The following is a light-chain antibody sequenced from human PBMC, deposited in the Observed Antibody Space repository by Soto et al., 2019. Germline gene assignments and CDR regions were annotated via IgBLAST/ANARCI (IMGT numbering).Light chain of an antibody. CDR1: QNINNY. J-gene: IGKJ1*01. CDR3: QKYETFSGT. Sequence: DIQMTQSPSSLSASVGDRVTITCQASQNINNYLNWYQQKPGRAPKLLIYDASNLEAGVPSRFRGSGSGTDFTFTISRLQPEDIATYYCQKYETFSGTCGPGTKGDIK. CDR2: DAS. V-gene: IGKV1-33*01.